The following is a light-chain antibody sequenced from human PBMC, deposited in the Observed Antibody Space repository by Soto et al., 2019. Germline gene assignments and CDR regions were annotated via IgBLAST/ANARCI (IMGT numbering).Light chain of an antibody. V-gene: IGKV3-20*01. CDR1: QSVISTS. Sequence: EIVLTQSPGTLSLSPGERATLSCRTSQSVISTSLAWYQQKPGQAPRLLIHGASNRATGIPDRFSGSGSGTDFTLTINRLEPEDFAMYYCQQYGSSPLTFGGGTKVEIK. J-gene: IGKJ4*01. CDR2: GAS. CDR3: QQYGSSPLT.